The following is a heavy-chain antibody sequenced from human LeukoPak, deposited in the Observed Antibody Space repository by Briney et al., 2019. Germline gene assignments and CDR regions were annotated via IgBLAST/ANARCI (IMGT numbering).Heavy chain of an antibody. CDR3: ARGDGDYEAFDY. V-gene: IGHV3-74*01. J-gene: IGHJ4*02. CDR1: GFTFSSYW. D-gene: IGHD4-17*01. Sequence: GGSLRLSCAASGFTFSSYWMHWVRQGPGKGLVWVSRINSDGSSTAYADSVRGRFTISRDNAKNMLYLQMNSLRAEDTAVYYCARGDGDYEAFDYWGQGTLVTVSS. CDR2: INSDGSST.